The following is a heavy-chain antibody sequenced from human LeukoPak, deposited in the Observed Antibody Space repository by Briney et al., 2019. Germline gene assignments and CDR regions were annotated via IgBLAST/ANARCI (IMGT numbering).Heavy chain of an antibody. Sequence: ASVNVSCKASGYTFTGYYMHWVRQAPGQGLEWMGWINTNTGNPTYAQGFTGRFVFSLDTSVSTAYLQISSLKAEDTAVYYCARVTAAGSDAFDIWGQGTMVTVSS. V-gene: IGHV7-4-1*02. D-gene: IGHD2-2*01. CDR2: INTNTGNP. J-gene: IGHJ3*02. CDR3: ARVTAAGSDAFDI. CDR1: GYTFTGYY.